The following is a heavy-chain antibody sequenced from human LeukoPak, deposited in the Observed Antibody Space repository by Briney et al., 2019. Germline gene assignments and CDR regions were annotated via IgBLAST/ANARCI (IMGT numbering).Heavy chain of an antibody. V-gene: IGHV1-46*01. J-gene: IGHJ3*01. CDR1: GYTFTVYY. CDR2: IAPISGTT. D-gene: IGHD3-10*01. Sequence: GACVKVSCGPSGYTFTVYYLHWVREAPGQGLVWVGEIAPISGTTVYTEKLRDRVNITAATSTNTAYMEMSSLTTEDTAMYYYAREGEYYAESGNLIYAADVWGQGTMVIVSA. CDR3: AREGEYYAESGNLIYAADV.